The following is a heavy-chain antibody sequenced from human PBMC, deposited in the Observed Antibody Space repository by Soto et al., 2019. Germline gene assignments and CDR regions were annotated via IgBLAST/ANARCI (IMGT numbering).Heavy chain of an antibody. D-gene: IGHD3-3*01. J-gene: IGHJ3*02. Sequence: QLHWVQSGAVVKKPGASVTVSCSASGYPVTAYYMHWVRQAPGRGLEWMGGINPATGAAKYTQTFQGRVTMTRDTSTSTVFMELSGLTSGDTAVFYCARGGGVGVAGSAAFDMWGQGTVVTVSS. CDR1: GYPVTAYY. V-gene: IGHV1-2*02. CDR3: ARGGGVGVAGSAAFDM. CDR2: INPATGAA.